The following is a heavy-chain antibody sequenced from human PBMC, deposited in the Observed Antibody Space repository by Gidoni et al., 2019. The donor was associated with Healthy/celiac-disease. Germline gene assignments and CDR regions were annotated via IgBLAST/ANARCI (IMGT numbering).Heavy chain of an antibody. D-gene: IGHD6-13*01. CDR1: GGSISSGGYY. CDR3: AREEYSSSWYLAFDI. CDR2: IYYSGST. Sequence: QVQLQESGPGLVKPSQTLSLTCTFSGGSISSGGYYWSWIRQHPGKGLEWIGYIYYSGSTYYNPSLKSRVTISVDTSKNQFSLKLSSVTAADTAVYYCAREEYSSSWYLAFDIWGQGTMVTVSS. V-gene: IGHV4-31*03. J-gene: IGHJ3*02.